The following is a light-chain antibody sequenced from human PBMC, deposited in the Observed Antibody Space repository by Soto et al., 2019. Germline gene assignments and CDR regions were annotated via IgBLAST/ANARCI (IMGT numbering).Light chain of an antibody. CDR1: QSISSY. CDR3: QQSYSNPRT. V-gene: IGKV1-39*01. J-gene: IGKJ2*01. CDR2: AAS. Sequence: DIQMTQSPSSLSASVGDRVTITCRASQSISSYLNWYQLKPGKAPKLLIYAASSLQSGVPSRFSGSGSGTDFTLTITSLQPGDFATYYCQQSYSNPRTFGQGTKLEIK.